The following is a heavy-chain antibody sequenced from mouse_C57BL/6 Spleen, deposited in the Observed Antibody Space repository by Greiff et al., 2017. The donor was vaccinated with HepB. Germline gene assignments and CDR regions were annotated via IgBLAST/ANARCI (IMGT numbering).Heavy chain of an antibody. CDR1: GFTFSDYG. Sequence: VQLKESGGGLVKPGGSLKLSCAASGFTFSDYGMHWVRQAPGKGLEWVAYISSGSSTIYYADTVKGRFTISRDNAKNTLFLQMTSLRSEDTAMYYCARRGLRRDYYAMDYWGQGTSVTVAS. CDR3: ARRGLRRDYYAMDY. D-gene: IGHD2-4*01. J-gene: IGHJ4*01. V-gene: IGHV5-17*01. CDR2: ISSGSSTI.